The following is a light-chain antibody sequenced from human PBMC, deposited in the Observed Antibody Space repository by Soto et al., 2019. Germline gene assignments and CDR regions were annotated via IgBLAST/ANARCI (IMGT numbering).Light chain of an antibody. J-gene: IGKJ2*01. V-gene: IGKV3-20*01. CDR3: HQYGSSPYT. CDR1: QSVSSSY. Sequence: EIVLTQSPGILSLSPGERATLSCRASQSVSSSYLAWYQQKPGQAPRLLIYGASRRATGIPDRFSGSGSGTDFTLTISRLEPEDFAVYHCHQYGSSPYTFGQGTKLEIK. CDR2: GAS.